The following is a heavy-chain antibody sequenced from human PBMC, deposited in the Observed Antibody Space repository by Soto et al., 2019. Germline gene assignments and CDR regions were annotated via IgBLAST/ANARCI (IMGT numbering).Heavy chain of an antibody. CDR2: INPKFGDT. V-gene: IGHV1-2*02. Sequence: QVQLVQSGAEVKEPGDSVRVSCEGSGYTFTAYHIHWVRQAPGPGLEWMGWINPKFGDTTYAQDFKGRVSMTRDMSISTVYMELSRLTSDDTAIYYCARNMDYYYGRGSGNGHGVWGQGTTVTVFS. D-gene: IGHD3-10*02. J-gene: IGHJ6*02. CDR3: ARNMDYYYGRGSGNGHGV. CDR1: GYTFTAYH.